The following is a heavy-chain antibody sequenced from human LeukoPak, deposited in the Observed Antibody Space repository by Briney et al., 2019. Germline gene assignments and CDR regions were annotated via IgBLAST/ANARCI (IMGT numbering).Heavy chain of an antibody. D-gene: IGHD6-19*01. V-gene: IGHV4-34*01. CDR2: INHSGST. Sequence: SETLSLTCAVYGGSFSGYYWSWIRQPPGKGLEWIGEINHSGSTNYNPSLKSRVTISVDTSKNQFSLKLSSVTAADTAVYYCAKTLTGAVFDYWGQGTLVTVSS. CDR1: GGSFSGYY. J-gene: IGHJ4*02. CDR3: AKTLTGAVFDY.